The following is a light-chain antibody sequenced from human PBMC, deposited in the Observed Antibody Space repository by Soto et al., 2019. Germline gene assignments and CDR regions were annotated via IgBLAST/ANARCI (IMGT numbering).Light chain of an antibody. CDR3: QQANSFPIT. Sequence: DIQMTQSPSPLSASVGDTVIITCRASQTISVYLNWYQQMAGKAPKLLIYTASTLQTGVPSRFSGSGSGTDFTLTISSLQPEDFATYYCQQANSFPITFGQGTRLEIK. CDR2: TAS. V-gene: IGKV1-39*01. CDR1: QTISVY. J-gene: IGKJ5*01.